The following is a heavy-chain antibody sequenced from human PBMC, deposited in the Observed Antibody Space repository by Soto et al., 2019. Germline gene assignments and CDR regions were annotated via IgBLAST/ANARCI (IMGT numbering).Heavy chain of an antibody. J-gene: IGHJ5*02. D-gene: IGHD2-8*01. CDR1: GGSISSGGYY. CDR3: ARDWAEGSPYCTNGVCSGFDP. CDR2: IYYSGST. V-gene: IGHV4-31*03. Sequence: SETLSLTCTVSGGSISSGGYYWSWIRQHPGKGLEWIGYIYYSGSTYYNPSLKSRVTISVDTSKNQFSLKLSSVTAADTAVYYCARDWAEGSPYCTNGVCSGFDPWGQGTLVTVSS.